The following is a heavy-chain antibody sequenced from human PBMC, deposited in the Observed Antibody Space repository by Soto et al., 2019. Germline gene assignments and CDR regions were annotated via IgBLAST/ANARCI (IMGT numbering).Heavy chain of an antibody. D-gene: IGHD3-22*01. J-gene: IGHJ6*02. V-gene: IGHV3-15*01. CDR2: IKSKTDGGTT. CDR3: TTGSSGYYYYYGMDV. Sequence: GGSLRLSCAASGFTFSNAWMSWVRQAPGKGLEWVGRIKSKTDGGTTDYAAPVKGRFTISRDDSKNTLYLQMNSLKTEDTAVYYCTTGSSGYYYYYGMDVWGQGTTVTVSS. CDR1: GFTFSNAW.